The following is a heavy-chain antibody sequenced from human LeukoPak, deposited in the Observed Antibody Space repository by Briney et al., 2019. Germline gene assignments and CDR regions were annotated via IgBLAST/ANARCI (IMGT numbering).Heavy chain of an antibody. D-gene: IGHD3-22*01. V-gene: IGHV1-18*01. CDR1: GYTFTSYG. CDR3: ARAIYYYDSSGYVYYFDY. Sequence: ASVKVSCKASGYTFTSYGISWVRQAPGQGLEWMGWISAYNGNTNYAQKLQGRVTMTTDTSTSTAYMELRSLRSDDTAVYYCARAIYYYDSSGYVYYFDYWGQGTLVTVSS. CDR2: ISAYNGNT. J-gene: IGHJ4*02.